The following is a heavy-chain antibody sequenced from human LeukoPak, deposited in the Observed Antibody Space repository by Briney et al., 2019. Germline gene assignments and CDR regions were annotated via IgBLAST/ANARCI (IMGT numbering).Heavy chain of an antibody. CDR3: AKVRGYSYANEYHFDN. V-gene: IGHV3-23*01. D-gene: IGHD5-18*01. Sequence: GGSLRLSCAASGFTFTNYAMGWVRQAPGKGLEWVSSIRDIGDTTYYADSVKGRFSISRDNSKNKLYLQMNSLRAEDTAIYYCAKVRGYSYANEYHFDNWGQGTLVSVPS. J-gene: IGHJ4*02. CDR1: GFTFTNYA. CDR2: IRDIGDTT.